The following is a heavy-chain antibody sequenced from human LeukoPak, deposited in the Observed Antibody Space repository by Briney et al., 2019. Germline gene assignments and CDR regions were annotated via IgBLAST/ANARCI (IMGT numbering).Heavy chain of an antibody. CDR3: ARAPFIGGDYRYYYYMDV. Sequence: ASETLSLTCTVSGGSISNGYYWGWIRQPPGKGLEWIGSIYHSGSTYYNPSLKSRVTISVDTSKNQFSLKLSSVTAADTAVYYCARAPFIGGDYRYYYYMDVWGKGTTVTVSS. V-gene: IGHV4-38-2*02. CDR2: IYHSGST. J-gene: IGHJ6*03. D-gene: IGHD4-17*01. CDR1: GGSISNGYY.